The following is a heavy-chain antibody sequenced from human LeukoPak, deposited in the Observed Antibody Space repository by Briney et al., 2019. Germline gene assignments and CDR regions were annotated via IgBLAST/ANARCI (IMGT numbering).Heavy chain of an antibody. V-gene: IGHV3-48*01. Sequence: TGGSLRLSCVGSGFTFSRYSLNWVRDAPGKGLEGVSYISTNNKTIKYADSVKGRFAISRDNAKDFLYLQMTSLRAEDTAVYYCASYFDSTGYFKEGYAIWGRGTLVTVSS. CDR1: GFTFSRYS. CDR2: ISTNNKTI. J-gene: IGHJ3*02. CDR3: ASYFDSTGYFKEGYAI. D-gene: IGHD3-22*01.